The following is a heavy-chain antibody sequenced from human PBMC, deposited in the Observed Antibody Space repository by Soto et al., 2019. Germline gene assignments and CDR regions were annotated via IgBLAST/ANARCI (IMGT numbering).Heavy chain of an antibody. D-gene: IGHD6-13*01. V-gene: IGHV3-11*05. CDR3: AIDNSSSWYNNWFDP. J-gene: IGHJ5*02. Sequence: QVQLVESGGGLVKPGGSLRLSCAASGFTFSDYYMSWIRQAPGKGLEWVSYISSSSSYTNYADSVKGRFTISRDNAKNSLYLQMNSLRAEDTAVYYCAIDNSSSWYNNWFDPWGQGTLVTVSS. CDR2: ISSSSSYT. CDR1: GFTFSDYY.